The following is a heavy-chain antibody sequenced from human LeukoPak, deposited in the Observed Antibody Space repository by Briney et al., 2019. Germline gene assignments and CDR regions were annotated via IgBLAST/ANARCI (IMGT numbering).Heavy chain of an antibody. D-gene: IGHD3-22*01. CDR1: GFTFSSYS. CDR2: ISSSSSYL. Sequence: GGSLRLSCAASGFTFSSYSMNWVRQAPGKGLEWVSSISSSSSYLYYADSVKGRFTISRDNAKNSLYLQMNSLRAEDTAVYYCARDFYHDSSGSSFDYWGQGTLVTVSS. V-gene: IGHV3-21*01. J-gene: IGHJ4*02. CDR3: ARDFYHDSSGSSFDY.